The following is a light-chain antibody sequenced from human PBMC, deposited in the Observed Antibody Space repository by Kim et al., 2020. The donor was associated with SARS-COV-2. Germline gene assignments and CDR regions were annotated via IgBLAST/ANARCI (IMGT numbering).Light chain of an antibody. V-gene: IGLV2-14*01. J-gene: IGLJ3*02. CDR2: DVS. CDR1: NSDVGGYNY. CDR3: SSYTSSSTLV. Sequence: QSALTQPASVSGSPGQSITISCTGTNSDVGGYNYVSWYQQHPGKAPELMIYDVSKRPSGVSNRFSGSKSGNTASLTISGLQAEDGADYYCSSYTSSSTLVFGGGTKVTVL.